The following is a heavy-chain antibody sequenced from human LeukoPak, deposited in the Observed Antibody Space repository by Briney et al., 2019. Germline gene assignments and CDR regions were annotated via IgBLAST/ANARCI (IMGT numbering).Heavy chain of an antibody. CDR2: IYYSGST. V-gene: IGHV4-38-2*02. CDR3: ATYYDSSAYYVY. Sequence: PSETLSLTRTASGYSISSAFYWGWIRQPPGKGLEWIGNIYYSGSTHYNPSLKSRVTISVDTSKNQFSLKLSSVTAADTAVYYCATYYDSSAYYVYWGQGTLVTVSS. CDR1: GYSISSAFY. J-gene: IGHJ4*02. D-gene: IGHD3-22*01.